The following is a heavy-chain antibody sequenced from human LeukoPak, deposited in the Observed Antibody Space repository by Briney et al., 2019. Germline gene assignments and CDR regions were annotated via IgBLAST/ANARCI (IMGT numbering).Heavy chain of an antibody. CDR2: IDSDGSST. CDR1: GFTFSSYW. V-gene: IGHV3-74*01. D-gene: IGHD7-27*01. J-gene: IGHJ6*03. CDR3: LGRYYYSYMDV. Sequence: LTGGSLRLSCTASGFTFSSYWMHWVRQAPGKGLVWVSRIDSDGSSTNYADSVKGRFTISRDNAKNTLYLQMNSLRAEDTAVYYCLGRYYYSYMDVWGKGTTVTISS.